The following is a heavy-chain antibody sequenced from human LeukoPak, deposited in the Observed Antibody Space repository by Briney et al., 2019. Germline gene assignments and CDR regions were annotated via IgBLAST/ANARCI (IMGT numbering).Heavy chain of an antibody. CDR2: INPSGGGT. D-gene: IGHD3-3*01. Sequence: ASVKVSCKASGYSLTTYYMHWVRQAPGQGLEWMAIINPSGGGTKYAQKFQGRVTMTRDTPTNTVYMELSSLRTEDTAVYYCARGGGDFWTAQGADYYYGMDVWGQGTTVTVSS. J-gene: IGHJ6*02. CDR1: GYSLTTYY. V-gene: IGHV1-46*01. CDR3: ARGGGDFWTAQGADYYYGMDV.